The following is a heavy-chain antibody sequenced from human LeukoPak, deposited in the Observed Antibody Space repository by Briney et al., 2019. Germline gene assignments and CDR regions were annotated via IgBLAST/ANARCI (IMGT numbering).Heavy chain of an antibody. D-gene: IGHD1-26*01. V-gene: IGHV4-34*01. CDR2: INHSGST. CDR3: ARVRGSSGSYEYYHYMDV. J-gene: IGHJ6*03. Sequence: GSLRLSCAASGFTFSSYEMNWVRQPPGKGLEWIGEINHSGSTNYNPSLKSRVTISVDTSKNQFSLKLSSVTAADTAVYYCARVRGSSGSYEYYHYMDVWGKGTTVTISS. CDR1: GFTFSSYE.